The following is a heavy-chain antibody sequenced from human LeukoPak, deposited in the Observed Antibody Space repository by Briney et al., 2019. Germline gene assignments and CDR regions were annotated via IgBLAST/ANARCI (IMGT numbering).Heavy chain of an antibody. CDR1: GGSISSYY. CDR3: ARYVWGSYPTFEDY. D-gene: IGHD3-16*02. V-gene: IGHV4-59*01. Sequence: PSETLSLTCTVSGGSISSYYWNWIRQPPGKGLEWIGYIYYSGSTNCNTSLKSRLTISVDTSKNQFSLKLSSVTAADTAVYYCARYVWGSYPTFEDYWGQGTLVTVSS. CDR2: IYYSGST. J-gene: IGHJ4*02.